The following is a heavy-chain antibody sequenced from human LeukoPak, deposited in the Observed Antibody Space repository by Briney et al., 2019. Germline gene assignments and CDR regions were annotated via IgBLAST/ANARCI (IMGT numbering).Heavy chain of an antibody. CDR3: ARDSGYSGNSGYFDY. J-gene: IGHJ4*02. V-gene: IGHV3-11*04. CDR2: ISGRSTTI. D-gene: IGHD4-23*01. Sequence: GGSLRLSCAASGFTFSDYYMSWIRQAPGKGLEWVSYISGRSTTIYNADSVKGRFTISRDNAKNPLYLQMNSLRAEDTAVYYCARDSGYSGNSGYFDYWGQGTLVTVSS. CDR1: GFTFSDYY.